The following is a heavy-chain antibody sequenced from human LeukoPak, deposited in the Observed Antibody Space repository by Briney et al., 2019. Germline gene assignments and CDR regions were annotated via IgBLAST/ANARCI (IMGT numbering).Heavy chain of an antibody. CDR3: ARDCGTFGGVIVPDY. CDR2: ISAYNGNT. CDR1: GYTFTSYG. J-gene: IGHJ4*02. V-gene: IGHV1-18*01. D-gene: IGHD3-16*02. Sequence: ASVKVSCKASGYTFTSYGISWVRQAPGQGLEWMGWISAYNGNTNYAQKLQGRVTMTTDTSTSTAYMELRSLRSDDTAVYYCARDCGTFGGVIVPDYWGQGTLVIVSS.